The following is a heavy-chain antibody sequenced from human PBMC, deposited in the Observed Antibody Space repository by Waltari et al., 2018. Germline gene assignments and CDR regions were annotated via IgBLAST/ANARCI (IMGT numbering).Heavy chain of an antibody. CDR3: ARWDRIAARLDY. CDR2: IYSGGST. J-gene: IGHJ4*02. V-gene: IGHV3-53*01. Sequence: EVQLVESGGGLIQPGGSLRLSCAASGFTVSSNYMSWVRQAPGKGLEWVSVIYSGGSTYYADSVKGRFTVSRDNSKNTLYLQMNSLRAEDTAVYYCARWDRIAARLDYWGQGTLVTVSS. D-gene: IGHD6-6*01. CDR1: GFTVSSNY.